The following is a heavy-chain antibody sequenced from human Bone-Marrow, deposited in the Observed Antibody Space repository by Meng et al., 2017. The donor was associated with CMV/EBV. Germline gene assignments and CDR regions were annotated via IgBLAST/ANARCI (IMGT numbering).Heavy chain of an antibody. D-gene: IGHD6-19*01. CDR3: ASSVAVVYWFDP. V-gene: IGHV4-39*07. CDR2: IYYSGST. CDR1: GGSISSSSYY. Sequence: SETLSLTCTVSGGSISSSSYYWGWIRQPPGKGLEWIGSIYYSGSTYYNTSLKSRVTISVDTSKNQFSLKLSSVTAADTAVYYCASSVAVVYWFDPWGQGNLVNVAS. J-gene: IGHJ5*02.